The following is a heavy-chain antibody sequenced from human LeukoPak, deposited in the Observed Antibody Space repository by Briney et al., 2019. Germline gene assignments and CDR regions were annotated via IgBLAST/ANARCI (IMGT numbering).Heavy chain of an antibody. CDR3: ARDLWYYDMLTGSNYYYYGMDV. CDR1: GFTFSSYG. Sequence: GGSLRLSCAASGFTFSSYGMHWVRQAPGQGLEWVAVIWYDGSNKYYADSVKGRFTISRDNSKKTLYLQMNSLRAEDTAVYYCARDLWYYDMLTGSNYYYYGMDVWGQGTTVTVSS. D-gene: IGHD3-9*01. V-gene: IGHV3-33*01. CDR2: IWYDGSNK. J-gene: IGHJ6*02.